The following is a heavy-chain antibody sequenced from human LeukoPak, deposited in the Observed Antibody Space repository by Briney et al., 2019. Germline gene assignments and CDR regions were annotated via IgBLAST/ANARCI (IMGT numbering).Heavy chain of an antibody. J-gene: IGHJ4*02. V-gene: IGHV3-21*04. CDR1: GFTFSSYS. CDR3: GLELQARLVDY. D-gene: IGHD1-7*01. CDR2: ISSSSSYI. Sequence: PGGSQRFSCAASGFTFSSYSMNWVRQAPGKGLEWVSSISSSSSYIYYADSVKGRFTISRDNAKNSLYLQMSSLRAEDTAVYYCGLELQARLVDYWGQGTLVTVSS.